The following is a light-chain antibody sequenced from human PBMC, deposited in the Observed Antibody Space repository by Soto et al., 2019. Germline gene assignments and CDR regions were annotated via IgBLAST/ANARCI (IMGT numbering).Light chain of an antibody. CDR3: QQYDNWPT. CDR1: QSVSAN. J-gene: IGKJ3*01. CDR2: GAT. V-gene: IGKV3-15*01. Sequence: ERVLMSAAALLSKTQGETATLSCRASQSVSANLAWYQLKPGQAPRLLIYGATTSAAGFPGKFSGSGSGTEFTLTITGLQSEDSAVYYCQQYDNWPTFGPGTKVDIK.